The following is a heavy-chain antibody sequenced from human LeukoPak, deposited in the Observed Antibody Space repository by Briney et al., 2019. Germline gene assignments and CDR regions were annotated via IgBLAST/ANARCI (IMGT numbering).Heavy chain of an antibody. Sequence: YPSETLSLTCAVYGGSFSGYYWSWIRQPPVKGLEWIGEINHSGSTNYNPSLKSRVTISVDTSKNQFSLKLSSVTAADTAVYYCARGLYYYGSGSYRDWFDPWGQGTLVTVSS. CDR1: GGSFSGYY. D-gene: IGHD3-10*01. V-gene: IGHV4-34*01. CDR3: ARGLYYYGSGSYRDWFDP. CDR2: INHSGST. J-gene: IGHJ5*02.